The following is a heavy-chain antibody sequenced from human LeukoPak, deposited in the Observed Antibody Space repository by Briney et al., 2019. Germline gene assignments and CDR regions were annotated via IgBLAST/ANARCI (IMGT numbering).Heavy chain of an antibody. CDR2: IYTSGST. CDR3: ARILAAPYWFDP. J-gene: IGHJ5*02. CDR1: GDSITSSRYY. V-gene: IGHV4-61*02. Sequence: PSEALSLTCAVSGDSITSSRYYWGWIRQPAGKGLEWIGRIYTSGSTNYNPSLKSRVTISVDTSKNQFSLKLSSVTAADTAVYYCARILAAPYWFDPWGQGTLVTVSS. D-gene: IGHD2-15*01.